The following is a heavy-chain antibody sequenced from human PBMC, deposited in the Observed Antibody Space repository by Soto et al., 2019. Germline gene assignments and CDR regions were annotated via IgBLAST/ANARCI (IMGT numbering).Heavy chain of an antibody. CDR3: AKRRGVGLTRSSFDY. CDR1: GYTFNRHY. CDR2: IDRSGGDT. J-gene: IGHJ4*02. Sequence: QVQLVQSGAEVRKPGASVKVSCKASGYTFNRHYIQWVRQAPGQGLEWMGMIDRSGGDTNYAKKFQGRVTLTSDTSTSTVYMELSSLRSEDTAVYYCAKRRGVGLTRSSFDYWGPGTLVIVSS. V-gene: IGHV1-46*02. D-gene: IGHD1-26*01.